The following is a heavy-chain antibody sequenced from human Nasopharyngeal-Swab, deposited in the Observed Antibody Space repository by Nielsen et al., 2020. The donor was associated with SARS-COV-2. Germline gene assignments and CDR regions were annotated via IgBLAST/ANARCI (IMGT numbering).Heavy chain of an antibody. CDR3: ARTYYDFWSGYLEEYFQH. V-gene: IGHV3-21*01. CDR1: GFTFSSYS. D-gene: IGHD3-3*01. Sequence: GESLKISCAASGFTFSSYSMNWVRQAPGKGLEWVSSISSSSYIYYADSVKGRFTISRDNAKNSLYLQMNSLRAEDTAVYYCARTYYDFWSGYLEEYFQHWGQGTLVTVSS. CDR2: ISSSSYI. J-gene: IGHJ1*01.